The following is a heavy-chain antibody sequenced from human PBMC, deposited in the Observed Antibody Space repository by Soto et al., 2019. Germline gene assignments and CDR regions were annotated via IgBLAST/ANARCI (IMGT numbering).Heavy chain of an antibody. Sequence: GGSLRLSCAASGFTFSSYSMNWVRQAPGKGLEWVSYISSSSSTIYYADSVKGRFTISRDNAKNSLYLQMNSLRDEDTAVYYWASLKYDFWSRPNQGGIDVWGQGTTVTVSS. CDR1: GFTFSSYS. J-gene: IGHJ6*02. V-gene: IGHV3-48*02. D-gene: IGHD3-3*01. CDR3: ASLKYDFWSRPNQGGIDV. CDR2: ISSSSSTI.